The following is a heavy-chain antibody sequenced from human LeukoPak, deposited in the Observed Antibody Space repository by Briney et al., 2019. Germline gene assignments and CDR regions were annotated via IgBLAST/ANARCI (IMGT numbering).Heavy chain of an antibody. CDR2: IGTAGDT. J-gene: IGHJ4*02. CDR1: GFTFKSYD. CDR3: ARGGRGSSWFDN. Sequence: GGSLRLSCAASGFTFKSYDMHWVRQAAGEGLEWVSAIGTAGDTYYPGSVKGRFTISGENAKNSLYLQMNSLRAGDTAVYYCARGGRGSSWFDNWGQGTLVTVSS. D-gene: IGHD6-13*01. V-gene: IGHV3-13*01.